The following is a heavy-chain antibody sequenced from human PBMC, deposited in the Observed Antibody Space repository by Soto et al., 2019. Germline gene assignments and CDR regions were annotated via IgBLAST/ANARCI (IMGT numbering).Heavy chain of an antibody. CDR1: GFTFSDYY. D-gene: IGHD5-18*01. J-gene: IGHJ6*02. CDR3: AKSVGYSYGIPLRPDGLDV. CDR2: ISSSSSYT. Sequence: PGGSLRLSCAASGFTFSDYYMSWIRQAPGKGLEWVSYISSSSSYTNYADSVKGRFTISRDNSKNTLYLQMNSLRAEDTAVYYCAKSVGYSYGIPLRPDGLDVWGQGTTVTVSS. V-gene: IGHV3-11*03.